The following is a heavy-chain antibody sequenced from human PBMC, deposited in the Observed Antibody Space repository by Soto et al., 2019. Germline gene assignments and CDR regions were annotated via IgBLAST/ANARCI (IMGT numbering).Heavy chain of an antibody. V-gene: IGHV4-39*01. CDR1: GGSIRSSIYY. CDR3: ASVRSGMVRGDFDY. CDR2: IYYSGST. D-gene: IGHD3-10*01. Sequence: PWETLSLTCTVSGGSIRSSIYYWGWIRQPPGKGLEWIGSIYYSGSTYYNPSLKSRVTISVDTSENQFSLNLTSVTAADTAVYYCASVRSGMVRGDFDYWGQGSLVTVS. J-gene: IGHJ4*02.